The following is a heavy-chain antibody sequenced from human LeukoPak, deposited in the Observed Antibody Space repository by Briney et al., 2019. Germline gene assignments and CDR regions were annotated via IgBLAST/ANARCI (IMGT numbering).Heavy chain of an antibody. J-gene: IGHJ4*02. CDR1: GASINSYY. CDR3: ARAPVYGDFFFDY. Sequence: SQTLSLTCTVSGASINSYYWSWIRQPPGKGLEWIGYLYYSGSTNYNPSLKSRVAISVDTSKKQISLKLRSVTAADTAIYYCARAPVYGDFFFDYWGQGTLVTVSS. V-gene: IGHV4-59*01. CDR2: LYYSGST. D-gene: IGHD4-17*01.